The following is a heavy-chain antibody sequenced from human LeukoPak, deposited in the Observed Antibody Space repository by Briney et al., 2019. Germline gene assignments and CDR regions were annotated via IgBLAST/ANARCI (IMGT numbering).Heavy chain of an antibody. CDR3: ARYEQGSYRYIPFLDY. CDR1: GGSISSYY. CDR2: IYYSGST. V-gene: IGHV4-59*08. J-gene: IGHJ4*02. Sequence: SETLSLTCTVSGGSISSYYWSWIRQPPGKGLEWIGYIYYSGSTNYNPSLKSRVTISVDTSKNQFSLKLSSVTAADTAVYYCARYEQGSYRYIPFLDYWGQGTLVTVSS. D-gene: IGHD3-16*02.